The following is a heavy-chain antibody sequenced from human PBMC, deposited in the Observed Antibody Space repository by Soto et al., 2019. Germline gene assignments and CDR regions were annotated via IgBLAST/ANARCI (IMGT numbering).Heavy chain of an antibody. Sequence: SVKVSCKASGGTFSSYAISWVRQAPGQGLELMGGIIPIFGTANYAQKFQGRVTITADESTSTAYMELSSLRSEDTAVYYCARDAVYYYDSSGYYYVDYYYGMDVWGQGTTVTGSS. CDR3: ARDAVYYYDSSGYYYVDYYYGMDV. J-gene: IGHJ6*02. D-gene: IGHD3-22*01. CDR2: IIPIFGTA. V-gene: IGHV1-69*13. CDR1: GGTFSSYA.